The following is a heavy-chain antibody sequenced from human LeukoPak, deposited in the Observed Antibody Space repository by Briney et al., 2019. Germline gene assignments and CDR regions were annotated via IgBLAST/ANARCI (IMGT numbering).Heavy chain of an antibody. Sequence: ASVKVSCKASGGTFSSYAISWVRQAPGQGLEWMGWISDYNGNTNYAQRLQGRVTMTTDPSTTTAYMELRSLRSDDTAVYYCARSSHRDGDTFDYWGQGTLVTVSS. CDR1: GGTFSSYA. D-gene: IGHD3-10*01. J-gene: IGHJ4*02. CDR3: ARSSHRDGDTFDY. CDR2: ISDYNGNT. V-gene: IGHV1-18*01.